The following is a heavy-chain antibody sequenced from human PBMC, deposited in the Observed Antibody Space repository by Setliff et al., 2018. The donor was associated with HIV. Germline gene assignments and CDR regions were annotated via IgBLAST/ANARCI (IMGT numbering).Heavy chain of an antibody. CDR2: IIPIFGTA. CDR1: GGTFSSYA. Sequence: RASVKVSCKASGGTFSSYAISWVRQAPGQGLEWMGGIIPIFGTANDAQKFQGRVTITADESTSTAYMELSSLRSEDTAVYYCARGKWIQLWSYDAFDIWGQGTMVTVSS. V-gene: IGHV1-69*13. D-gene: IGHD5-18*01. CDR3: ARGKWIQLWSYDAFDI. J-gene: IGHJ3*02.